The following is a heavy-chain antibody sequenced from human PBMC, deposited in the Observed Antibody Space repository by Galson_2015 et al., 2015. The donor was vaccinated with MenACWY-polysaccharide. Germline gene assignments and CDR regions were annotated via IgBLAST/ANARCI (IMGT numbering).Heavy chain of an antibody. CDR3: AKDRHSTATDEDY. Sequence: LRLSCAASGFLFGSYGLHWVRQAPGTGLEWVSFIGYDGGNKYYADSVKGRFTLSRDSSNNTLYLQMNTLRPVDTAVYYCAKDRHSTATDEDYWGQGTLVTVSS. CDR1: GFLFGSYG. V-gene: IGHV3-30*02. J-gene: IGHJ4*02. CDR2: IGYDGGNK. D-gene: IGHD2/OR15-2a*01.